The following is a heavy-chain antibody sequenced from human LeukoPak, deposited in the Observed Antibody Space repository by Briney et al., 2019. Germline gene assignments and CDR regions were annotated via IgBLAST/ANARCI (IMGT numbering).Heavy chain of an antibody. CDR1: GFTFSNAW. V-gene: IGHV3-33*08. J-gene: IGHJ4*02. D-gene: IGHD1-26*01. CDR2: IWYDGSNK. Sequence: GGSLRLSCAASGFTFSNAWMNWVRQAPGKGLEWVAVIWYDGSNKYYADSVKGRFTISRDNSKNTLYLQMNSLRAEDTAVYYCARGSGSYSAFDYWGQGTLVTVSS. CDR3: ARGSGSYSAFDY.